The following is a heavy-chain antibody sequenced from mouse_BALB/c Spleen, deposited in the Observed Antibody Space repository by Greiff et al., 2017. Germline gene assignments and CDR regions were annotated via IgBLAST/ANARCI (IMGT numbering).Heavy chain of an antibody. CDR1: GYSITSDYA. CDR2: ISYSGST. V-gene: IGHV3-2*02. CDR3: ARTERLYYFDY. Sequence: VQLKESGPGLVKPSQSLSLTCTVTGYSITSDYAWNWIRQFPGNKLEWMGYISYSGSTSYNPSLKSRISITRDTSKNQFFLQLNSVTTEDTATYYCARTERLYYFDYWGQGTTLTVSS. J-gene: IGHJ2*01.